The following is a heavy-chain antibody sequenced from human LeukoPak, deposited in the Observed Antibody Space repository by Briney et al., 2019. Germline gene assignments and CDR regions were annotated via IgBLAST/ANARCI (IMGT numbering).Heavy chain of an antibody. J-gene: IGHJ6*02. CDR3: ARLEGSGWPYYSYYGMDV. CDR1: GGSISSSSYD. D-gene: IGHD6-19*01. CDR2: IYYSGST. V-gene: IGHV4-39*01. Sequence: SETLSLTCTVSGGSISSSSYDWGRIRQPPGKGLEWIVSIYYSGSTYYNPSLKSRVPISVDTSKNRFSLKLSSVTAADTAVYYCARLEGSGWPYYSYYGMDVWGQGTKVTVSS.